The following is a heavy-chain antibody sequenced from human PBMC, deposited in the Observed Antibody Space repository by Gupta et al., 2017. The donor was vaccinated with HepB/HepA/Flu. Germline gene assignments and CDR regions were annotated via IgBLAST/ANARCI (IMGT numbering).Heavy chain of an antibody. CDR2: MSSDGSSK. CDR3: VRERGVHDTFDM. CDR1: GFTFSTSV. J-gene: IGHJ3*02. D-gene: IGHD3-16*01. V-gene: IGHV3-30-3*01. Sequence: QVQLVESGGGVVQPGRSLRLSCAASGFTFSTSVIHWVRQTPGKGLEWVAVMSSDGSSKSYADSVKGRFTISRDNSKSTLYLQMSSLRVEDAAVYFCVRERGVHDTFDMWGRGTMVTVSS.